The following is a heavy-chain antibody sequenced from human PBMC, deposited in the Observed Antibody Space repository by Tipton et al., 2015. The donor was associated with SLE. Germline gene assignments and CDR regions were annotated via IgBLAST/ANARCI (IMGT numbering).Heavy chain of an antibody. Sequence: RSLRLSCAASGFRFDDYAIHWVRQVPGKGLEWVSGISWNSGIIGYADSVKGRFTISRDNSKNTLYLQMNSLRVDDTAVYFCAKVQAGWGWGPFDSWGHGTLVTVSS. CDR3: AKVQAGWGWGPFDS. J-gene: IGHJ4*01. CDR2: ISWNSGII. D-gene: IGHD7-27*01. V-gene: IGHV3-9*01. CDR1: GFRFDDYA.